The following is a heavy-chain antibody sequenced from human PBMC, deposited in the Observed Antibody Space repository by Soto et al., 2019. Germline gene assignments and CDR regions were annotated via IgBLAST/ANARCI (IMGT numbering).Heavy chain of an antibody. CDR1: GITFSSYD. Sequence: EVQLVESGGGLIQPGGSLRLSCAASGITFSSYDMHWVRQARGKGLEWVSGIGMAGDTNYPGSVKGRFTISRENAKNSLYLQMNTLRAEDSAVYYCAAGRDRVFDYWGQGTLVTVSS. J-gene: IGHJ4*02. CDR2: IGMAGDT. CDR3: AAGRDRVFDY. V-gene: IGHV3-13*01. D-gene: IGHD2-15*01.